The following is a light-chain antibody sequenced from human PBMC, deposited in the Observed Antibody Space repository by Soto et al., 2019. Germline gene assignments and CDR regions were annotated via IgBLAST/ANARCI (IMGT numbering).Light chain of an antibody. CDR3: QQRSAWPQIT. CDR1: QAVNTR. CDR2: LAS. V-gene: IGKV3-11*01. Sequence: EIVLTQSPATLSSFPGDRVTLSCRASQAVNTRLAWYQHKPGQAPRLLIYLASNRAAGVPARFSGSGSGTDFTLTISSLDPEDFAVYYCQQRSAWPQITFGQGTRLEIK. J-gene: IGKJ5*01.